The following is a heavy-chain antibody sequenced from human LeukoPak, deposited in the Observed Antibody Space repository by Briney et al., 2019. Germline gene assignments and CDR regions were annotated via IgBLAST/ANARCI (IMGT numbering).Heavy chain of an antibody. CDR1: GYTFTSYA. V-gene: IGHV1-3*01. D-gene: IGHD3-22*01. CDR2: INAGNGNT. CDR3: ARADYYDSNGPAYFQH. Sequence: ASVKVSCKASGYTFTSYAMHWVRQAPGQRLEWLGWINAGNGNTKYSQKFQGRVTITRDTSASTAYMELSSLRSDDTAVYYCARADYYDSNGPAYFQHWGQGTLVTVSS. J-gene: IGHJ1*01.